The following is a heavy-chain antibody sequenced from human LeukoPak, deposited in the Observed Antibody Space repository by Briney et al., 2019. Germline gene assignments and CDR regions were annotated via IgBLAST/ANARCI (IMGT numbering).Heavy chain of an antibody. Sequence: GASVKNSCKASGGTFSSYAISWVREAPGQGLEWMGGIIPIFGTANYAQKFQGRVTITADKSTSTAYMELSSLRSEDTAVYYCASTIGSGSPSDYWGQGTLVTVSS. CDR1: GGTFSSYA. D-gene: IGHD1-26*01. CDR3: ASTIGSGSPSDY. CDR2: IIPIFGTA. V-gene: IGHV1-69*06. J-gene: IGHJ4*02.